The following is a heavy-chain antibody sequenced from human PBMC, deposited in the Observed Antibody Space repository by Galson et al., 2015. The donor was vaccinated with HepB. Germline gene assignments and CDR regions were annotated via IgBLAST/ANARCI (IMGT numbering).Heavy chain of an antibody. CDR1: GYTFTSFD. J-gene: IGHJ6*03. D-gene: IGHD3-22*01. Sequence: SVKVSCKASGYTFTSFDINWVRQATGQGLEWMGWMIPDSGAAGYGQKFQGRVSMTRDTSISTVYLELSSLSSEDTAVYYCARLPIYYDTSGPRDHYYYHTLVCGKGTPAAVSS. CDR2: MIPDSGAA. V-gene: IGHV1-8*02. CDR3: ARLPIYYDTSGPRDHYYYHTLV.